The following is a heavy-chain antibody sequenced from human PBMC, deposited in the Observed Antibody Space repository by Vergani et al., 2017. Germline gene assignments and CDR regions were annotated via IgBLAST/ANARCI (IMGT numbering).Heavy chain of an antibody. CDR1: GGTFSSYA. Sequence: QVQLVQSGAEVKKPGSSVKVSCKASGGTFSSYAISWVRQAPGQGLVWMGRIIPILGIANYAQKFQGRVTITADKSTSTAYMELSSLRSEDTAVYYCAATPGIAVAGTILGYWGQGTLVTVSS. CDR2: IIPILGIA. V-gene: IGHV1-69*04. CDR3: AATPGIAVAGTILGY. J-gene: IGHJ4*02. D-gene: IGHD6-19*01.